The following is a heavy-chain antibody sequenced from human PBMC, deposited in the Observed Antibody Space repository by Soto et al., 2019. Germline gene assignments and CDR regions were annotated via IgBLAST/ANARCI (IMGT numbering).Heavy chain of an antibody. CDR3: AREFTRYYDILTGGSLDI. Sequence: GASVKVSCKASGGTFSSYTISWVRQAPGQGLEWMGRIIPILGIANYAQKFQGRVTITADKSTSTAYMELSSLRSEDTAVYYCAREFTRYYDILTGGSLDIWAQGTMVTVSS. D-gene: IGHD3-9*01. CDR2: IIPILGIA. J-gene: IGHJ3*02. V-gene: IGHV1-69*04. CDR1: GGTFSSYT.